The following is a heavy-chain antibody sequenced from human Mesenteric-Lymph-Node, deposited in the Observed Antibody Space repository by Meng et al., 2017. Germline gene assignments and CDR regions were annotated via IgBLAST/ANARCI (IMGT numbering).Heavy chain of an antibody. CDR1: GFTFSSYS. J-gene: IGHJ4*02. Sequence: GESLKISCAASGFTFSSYSMNWVRQAPGKGLEWVSSISSSSYIYYADSVKGRFTISRDNAKNSLYLQMNSLRAEDTAVYYCASGFGAFDYWGQGTLVTVSS. CDR3: ASGFGAFDY. V-gene: IGHV3-21*01. D-gene: IGHD3-10*01. CDR2: ISSSSYI.